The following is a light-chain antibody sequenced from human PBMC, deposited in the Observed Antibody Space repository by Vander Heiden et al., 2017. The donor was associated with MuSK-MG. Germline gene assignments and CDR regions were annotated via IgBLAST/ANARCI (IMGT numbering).Light chain of an antibody. Sequence: VMTQSPLSLPVTPGEPASISCRSSQSLLHSNGYNYLDWYLQKPGQSPQLLIYLGSNRASGVPDRFSGSGSGTDFTLKISRVEAEDVGVYYCMQALQTPPTFGHGSKPEI. J-gene: IGKJ2*01. CDR2: LGS. CDR1: QSLLHSNGYNY. CDR3: MQALQTPPT. V-gene: IGKV2-28*01.